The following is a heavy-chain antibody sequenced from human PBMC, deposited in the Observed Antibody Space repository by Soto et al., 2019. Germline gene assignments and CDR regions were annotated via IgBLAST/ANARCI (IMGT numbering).Heavy chain of an antibody. CDR1: GGSISSSSYY. J-gene: IGHJ4*02. D-gene: IGHD4-4*01. CDR2: IYYSGST. Sequence: QLQLQESGPGLVKPSETLSLTCTVSGGSISSSSYYWGWIRQPPGKGLEWIGSIYYSGSTYYNPSLKSRVSISVDTSKNQFSLKLSSVTAADTAVYYCARHLHRLHPLIGLYYFDYWGQGTLVTVSS. CDR3: ARHLHRLHPLIGLYYFDY. V-gene: IGHV4-39*01.